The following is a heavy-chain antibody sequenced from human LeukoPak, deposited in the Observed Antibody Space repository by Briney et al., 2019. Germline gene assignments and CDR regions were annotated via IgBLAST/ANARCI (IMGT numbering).Heavy chain of an antibody. V-gene: IGHV1-8*01. J-gene: IGHJ5*02. CDR1: GYPFTNYE. Sequence: ASVKVSCKASGYPFTNYEVHWVRQASGHGLEWMGWMNSNSGFTGYAQKFRGRVTMTRDTSISTAYMELSSLRSEDTAAYYCARARSGGYANWFDPWGQGTLVTVSS. CDR2: MNSNSGFT. CDR3: ARARSGGYANWFDP. D-gene: IGHD5-12*01.